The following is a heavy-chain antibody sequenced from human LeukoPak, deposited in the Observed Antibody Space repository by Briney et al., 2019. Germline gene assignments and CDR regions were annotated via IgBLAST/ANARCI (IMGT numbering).Heavy chain of an antibody. CDR2: IYFAGSA. CDR3: AGSLGYSSDSYYYGMDV. CDR1: GFTVSNNC. D-gene: IGHD5-12*01. Sequence: GGSLRLSCAASGFTVSNNCMTWVRQAPGKGLEWVSVIYFAGSAYYADSVKGRFTISRDDSKNTVYLQMDILSADDTAVYYCAGSLGYSSDSYYYGMDVWGQGTTVIVSS. J-gene: IGHJ6*02. V-gene: IGHV3-66*01.